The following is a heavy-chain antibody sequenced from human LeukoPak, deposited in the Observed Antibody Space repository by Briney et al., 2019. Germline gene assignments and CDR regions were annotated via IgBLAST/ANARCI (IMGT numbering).Heavy chain of an antibody. D-gene: IGHD3-10*01. CDR2: MNPNSGNT. J-gene: IGHJ4*02. CDR3: ARFGEYYYFDY. V-gene: IGHV1-8*01. CDR1: GYTFTSYD. Sequence: ASVKVSCKASGYTFTSYDINWVRQATGQGLEWMGWMNPNSGNTGYAQKCQGRVTITRNTSISTAYMELSSLRSADTAVYYCARFGEYYYFDYWGQGTLVTVSS.